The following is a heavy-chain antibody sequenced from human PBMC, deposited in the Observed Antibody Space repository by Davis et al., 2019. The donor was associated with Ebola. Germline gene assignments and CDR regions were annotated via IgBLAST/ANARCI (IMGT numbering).Heavy chain of an antibody. CDR2: ISYDGSNK. CDR1: GFTFSSYA. D-gene: IGHD2-15*01. V-gene: IGHV3-30-3*01. CDR3: ARDQGTVAATLLYNWFDP. J-gene: IGHJ5*02. Sequence: PGGSLRLSCAASGFTFSSYAMHWVRQAPGKGLEWVAVISYDGSNKYYADSVKGRFTISRDNSKNTLYLQMNSLRAEDTAVYYCARDQGTVAATLLYNWFDPWGQGTLVTVSS.